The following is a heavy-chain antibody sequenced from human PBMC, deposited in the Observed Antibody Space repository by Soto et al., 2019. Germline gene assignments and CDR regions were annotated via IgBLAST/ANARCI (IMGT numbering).Heavy chain of an antibody. CDR2: IYYSGST. Sequence: PSETLSLTCPVSGVSISSSSYYWGWIRQPPGKGLEWIGSIYYSGSTYYNPSLKSRVTISVDTSKNQFSLKLSSVTAADTAVYYCARLRYFDWLLSAYGMDVWGQGTTVTAP. CDR3: ARLRYFDWLLSAYGMDV. CDR1: GVSISSSSYY. V-gene: IGHV4-39*01. D-gene: IGHD3-9*01. J-gene: IGHJ6*02.